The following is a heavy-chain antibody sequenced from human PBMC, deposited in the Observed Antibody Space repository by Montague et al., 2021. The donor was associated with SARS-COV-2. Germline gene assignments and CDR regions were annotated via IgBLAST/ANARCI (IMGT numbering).Heavy chain of an antibody. CDR1: GGSFTSRTYS. CDR3: AMRGGALDAFDI. J-gene: IGHJ3*02. Sequence: SETLSLTCTASGGSFTSRTYSWGWICQPPGKGLEWIGSIYYSGCTYYNPSLKSRVTISVDTTKNQFSLKLSSVTAADTAVYYCAMRGGALDAFDIWGQGTMVIVSS. D-gene: IGHD4-17*01. CDR2: IYYSGCT. V-gene: IGHV4-39*01.